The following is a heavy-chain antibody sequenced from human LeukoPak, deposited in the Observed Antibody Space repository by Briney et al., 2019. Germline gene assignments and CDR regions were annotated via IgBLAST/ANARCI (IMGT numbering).Heavy chain of an antibody. CDR3: ARDRERYFDSRVWFDP. CDR1: GYTFTGYY. D-gene: IGHD3-9*01. V-gene: IGHV1-2*02. CDR2: INPNSGGT. J-gene: IGHJ5*02. Sequence: ASVKVSCKASGYTFTGYYIHWVRQAPGQGLEWMGWINPNSGGTNYAQKFQGRVTMTRDTSISTAYMELSRLRSDDTAVYYCARDRERYFDSRVWFDPWGQGTLVTVSS.